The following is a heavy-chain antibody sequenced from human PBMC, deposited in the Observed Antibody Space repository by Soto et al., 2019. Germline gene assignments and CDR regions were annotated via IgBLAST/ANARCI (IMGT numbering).Heavy chain of an antibody. V-gene: IGHV4-4*07. J-gene: IGHJ6*02. Sequence: SETLSLTCTVSGGSISGFFWTWVRQPPVMPLEGLGHVAASGSTAYNPSLRSRLSLSLDVSKNRFSLELTSVTAADTATYFCARGGSTHYYYGLDVWGQGTTVTVSS. CDR2: VAASGST. CDR1: GGSISGFF. CDR3: ARGGSTHYYYGLDV.